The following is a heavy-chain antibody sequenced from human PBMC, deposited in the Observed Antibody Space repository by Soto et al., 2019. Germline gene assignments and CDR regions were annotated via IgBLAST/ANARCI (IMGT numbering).Heavy chain of an antibody. Sequence: QVQLQESGPGLVKPSGTLSLICAVSGDSIRSDKWWSWVRQPPGKGLEWIGEIYHSGSTKYNPSLKGRVTRSVDKSNNQFSLNVISVTDADTAVYYCARGETQQQRDYWGQGTLVTVSS. V-gene: IGHV4-4*02. J-gene: IGHJ4*02. CDR2: IYHSGST. CDR1: GDSIRSDKW. CDR3: ARGETQQQRDY. D-gene: IGHD6-13*01.